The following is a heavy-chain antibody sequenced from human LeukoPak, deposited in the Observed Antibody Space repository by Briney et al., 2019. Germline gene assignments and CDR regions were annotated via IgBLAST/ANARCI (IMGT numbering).Heavy chain of an antibody. Sequence: GGSLRLSCAASGFTFSTYGMRWVRQAPGKGLEWVAFIQYDVSSEYYADSVKGRFTVSRDNSKNTVYLQMNSLRAEDTAVYYCAREYSGRCIHAFHSWGQGTMVTVSS. V-gene: IGHV3-30*02. CDR1: GFTFSTYG. D-gene: IGHD6-13*01. J-gene: IGHJ3*02. CDR3: AREYSGRCIHAFHS. CDR2: IQYDVSSE.